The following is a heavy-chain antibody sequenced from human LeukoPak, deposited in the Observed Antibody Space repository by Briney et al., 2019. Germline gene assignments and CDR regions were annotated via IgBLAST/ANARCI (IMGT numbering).Heavy chain of an antibody. CDR2: IIPIFGTA. Sequence: ASVKVSCKASGGTFSSYAISWVRQAPGQGLEWMGGIIPIFGTANYAQKFQGRVTITTDESTSTAYMELSSLRSEDTAVYYCARALNYYDSSGQSFDYWGQGTLVTVSS. CDR1: GGTFSSYA. D-gene: IGHD3-22*01. V-gene: IGHV1-69*05. CDR3: ARALNYYDSSGQSFDY. J-gene: IGHJ4*02.